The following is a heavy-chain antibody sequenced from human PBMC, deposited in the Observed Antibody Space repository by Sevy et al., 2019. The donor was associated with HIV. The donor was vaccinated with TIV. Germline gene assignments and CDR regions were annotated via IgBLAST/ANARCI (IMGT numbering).Heavy chain of an antibody. CDR3: ARLRVSDFGDYRGPFDY. D-gene: IGHD4-17*01. J-gene: IGHJ4*02. Sequence: SETLSLTCTVSGGSISRSNYYWAWIRQAPGKELEWIGSLYYTGSAYYNPSFTSRVTVSVDTSKSHFSLRLSSVTAADTAVYYCARLRVSDFGDYRGPFDYWGLGTLVTVSS. CDR1: GGSISRSNYY. CDR2: LYYTGSA. V-gene: IGHV4-39*02.